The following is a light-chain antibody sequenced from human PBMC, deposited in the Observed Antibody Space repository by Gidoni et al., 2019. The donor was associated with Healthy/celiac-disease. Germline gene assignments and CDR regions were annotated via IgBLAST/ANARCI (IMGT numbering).Light chain of an antibody. CDR2: KDS. CDR1: AFPKQY. Sequence: SYELTHPPSVSVSPGQTARITCSGDAFPKQYAYWYQQKPGQAPVLVIYKDSERPSGIPERFSGSSSGTTVTLTISGVQAEDEADYYCQSADSSGTYQVFGGGTKLTVL. V-gene: IGLV3-25*03. CDR3: QSADSSGTYQV. J-gene: IGLJ3*02.